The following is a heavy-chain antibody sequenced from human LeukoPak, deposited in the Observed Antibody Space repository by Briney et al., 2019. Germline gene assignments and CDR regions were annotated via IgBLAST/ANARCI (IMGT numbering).Heavy chain of an antibody. V-gene: IGHV4-61*01. J-gene: IGHJ6*03. Sequence: PSETLSLTCTVSGGSISSSSYYWSWIRQPPGKGLEWIGYIYYTGSTNYNPSLKSRVTISVDTSKNQFSLKLSSVTAADMAAYYCARVPYYYYMDVWGKGTTVTISS. CDR2: IYYTGST. CDR3: ARVPYYYYMDV. CDR1: GGSISSSSYY.